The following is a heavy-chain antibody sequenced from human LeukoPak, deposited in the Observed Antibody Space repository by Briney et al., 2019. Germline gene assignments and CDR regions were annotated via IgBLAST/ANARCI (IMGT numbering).Heavy chain of an antibody. CDR1: GGSISSYY. D-gene: IGHD5-24*01. CDR3: ARGDGYNHAFDI. CDR2: IYYSGST. Sequence: SETLSLTCTVSGGSISSYYWSWVRQPPGKGLEWIGYIYYSGSTNYNPSLKSRVTISVDTSKNQFSLKLSSVTAADTAVYYCARGDGYNHAFDIWGQGTMVTVSS. V-gene: IGHV4-59*01. J-gene: IGHJ3*02.